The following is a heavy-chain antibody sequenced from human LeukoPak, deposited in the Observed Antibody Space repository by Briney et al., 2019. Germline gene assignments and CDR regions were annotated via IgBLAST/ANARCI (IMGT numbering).Heavy chain of an antibody. CDR2: ISGSGHST. V-gene: IGHV3-23*01. J-gene: IGHJ4*02. D-gene: IGHD3-22*01. CDR1: GFTFTGYA. CDR3: AKDYGLGDFYYDSSGYHTPWAY. Sequence: GGSLRLSCAASGFTFTGYAMSWVRQAPGKGLEWVSAISGSGHSTDYADSVKGRFTISRDNSKNTLYLQMNSLRAEDTAVYYCAKDYGLGDFYYDSSGYHTPWAYWGQGTLVTVSS.